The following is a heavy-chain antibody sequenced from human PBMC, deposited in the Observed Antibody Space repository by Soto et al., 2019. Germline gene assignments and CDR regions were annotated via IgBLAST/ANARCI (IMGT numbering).Heavy chain of an antibody. V-gene: IGHV1-18*01. CDR1: GYTFTSYG. Sequence: GGSVNVSCKASGYTFTSYGISWVRQAPLQGLEWMGWISAYNGNTDYAQKLQGRVTMTTDTSTSTAYMELRSLRSDDTAVYYCARPNLRLGELSLGYWGQGTLVTVSS. J-gene: IGHJ4*02. D-gene: IGHD3-16*02. CDR3: ARPNLRLGELSLGY. CDR2: ISAYNGNT.